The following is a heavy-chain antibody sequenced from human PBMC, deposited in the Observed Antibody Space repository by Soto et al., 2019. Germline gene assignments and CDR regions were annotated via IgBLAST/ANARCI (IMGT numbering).Heavy chain of an antibody. V-gene: IGHV4-4*02. CDR3: VAPRRVTTGAFDI. Sequence: SEMLSLTGGVCGSAMSSRNWWRWVRQPPGKGLEWIGEIYHSGSTNYNPSLKSRVTISVDKSKNQFSLKLSSVTAADTAVYYCVAPRRVTTGAFDIWGQGTMVT. J-gene: IGHJ3*02. CDR2: IYHSGST. CDR1: GSAMSSRNW. D-gene: IGHD4-17*01.